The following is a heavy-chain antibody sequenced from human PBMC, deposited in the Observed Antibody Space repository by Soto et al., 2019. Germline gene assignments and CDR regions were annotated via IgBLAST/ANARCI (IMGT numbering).Heavy chain of an antibody. CDR1: CGSISSSNW. D-gene: IGHD6-13*01. V-gene: IGHV4-4*02. CDR3: ARDPPSSSSPGVDAFDI. J-gene: IGHJ3*02. CDR2: IYHSGST. Sequence: SLTCAVSCGSISSSNWWSWVRQPPVHGLEWIGQIYHSGSTNYNPSLKSRVTISVDKSKNHFSLELSSVTAADTAVYYCARDPPSSSSPGVDAFDIWGQGTMVTVSS.